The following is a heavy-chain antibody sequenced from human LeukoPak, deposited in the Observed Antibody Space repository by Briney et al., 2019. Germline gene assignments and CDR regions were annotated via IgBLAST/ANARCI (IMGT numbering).Heavy chain of an antibody. V-gene: IGHV3-48*01. D-gene: IGHD3-22*01. CDR3: ATRVPQHMIVVVITTGGWAFDI. CDR1: GFTFSSYS. J-gene: IGHJ3*02. CDR2: ISSSSSTI. Sequence: GGSLRLSCAASGFTFSSYSMNWVRQAPGKGLEWVSYISSSSSTIYYADSVKGRFTISRDNAKNSLYLQMNSLRAEDTAVYYCATRVPQHMIVVVITTGGWAFDIWGQGTMVTVSS.